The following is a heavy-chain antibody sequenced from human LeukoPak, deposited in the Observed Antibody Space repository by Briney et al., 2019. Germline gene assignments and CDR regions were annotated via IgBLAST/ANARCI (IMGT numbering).Heavy chain of an antibody. CDR2: ISGSGGNT. D-gene: IGHD3-22*01. CDR3: AKGLEDAHDNTGHYSNWFDP. CDR1: GFTFSSYA. J-gene: IGHJ5*02. V-gene: IGHV3-23*01. Sequence: GGSLRLSCAASGFTFSSYAMTWFRQAPGKGLEWVSGISGSGGNTYYADSVKGRFTISRDNSKNTLYLQVNSLRAEDTAVYYCAKGLEDAHDNTGHYSNWFDPWGQGTLVTVSS.